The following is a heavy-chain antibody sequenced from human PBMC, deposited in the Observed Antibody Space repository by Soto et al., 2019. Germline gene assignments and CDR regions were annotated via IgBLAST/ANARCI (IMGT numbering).Heavy chain of an antibody. Sequence: SETLSLTCTVSGGSISSYYWSWIRQPPGKGLEWIGYIYYSGSTNYNPSLKSRVTISVDTSKNQFSLKLSSVTAADTAVYYCARFGNMAAMVTHYYYYYYYMDVWGKGTTVTVSS. CDR2: IYYSGST. D-gene: IGHD5-18*01. V-gene: IGHV4-59*08. CDR3: ARFGNMAAMVTHYYYYYYYMDV. J-gene: IGHJ6*03. CDR1: GGSISSYY.